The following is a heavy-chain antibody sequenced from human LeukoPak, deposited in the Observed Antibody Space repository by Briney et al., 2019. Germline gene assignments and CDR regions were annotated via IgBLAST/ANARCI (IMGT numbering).Heavy chain of an antibody. CDR1: GFTFSHYG. J-gene: IGHJ4*02. CDR2: ISYDGSNK. CDR3: ASGRGFDY. V-gene: IGHV3-30*19. Sequence: GGSLRLSCAASGFTFSHYGMMWVRQAPGKGLEWVAVISYDGSNKYYADSVKGRFTISRDNSKNTLYLQMNSLRAEDTAVYYCASGRGFDYWGQGTLVTVSS.